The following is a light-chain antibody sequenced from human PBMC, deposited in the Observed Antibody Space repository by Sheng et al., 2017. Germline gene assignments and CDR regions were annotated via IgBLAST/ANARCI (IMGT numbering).Light chain of an antibody. CDR2: TTS. CDR3: QHPHL. CDR1: QNIGSY. J-gene: IGKJ4*01. Sequence: DIQMTQSPSSLSASVGDRVTITCRASQNIGSYLNWYQQQPGKAPKLLIYTTSSLQSGVPSRFSGRGSGTDFTLTISSLQPEDFATYYCQHPHLFGGGTKVEIK. V-gene: IGKV1-39*01.